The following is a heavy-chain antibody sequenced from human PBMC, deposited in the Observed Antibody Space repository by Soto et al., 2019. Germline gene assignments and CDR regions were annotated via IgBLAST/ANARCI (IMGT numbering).Heavy chain of an antibody. V-gene: IGHV1-18*01. D-gene: IGHD3-22*01. CDR1: GYTFTSYG. CDR2: ISAYNGKT. CDR3: ARGLSGGSSGYYYY. J-gene: IGHJ4*02. Sequence: EASVKFSCKASGYTFTSYGISWVRHAPGQGLEWMGWISAYNGKTNYAQKFQGRVTMTTDTSTTTAYMELRNLRSDDTAVYYCARGLSGGSSGYYYYWGQGTLVTVSS.